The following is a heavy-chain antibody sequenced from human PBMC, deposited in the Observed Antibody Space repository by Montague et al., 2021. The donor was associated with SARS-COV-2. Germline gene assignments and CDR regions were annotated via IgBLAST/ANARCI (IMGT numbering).Heavy chain of an antibody. V-gene: IGHV4-34*01. D-gene: IGHD3-10*01. Sequence: SETLSLTCAVSGGSFSTYSWNWIRQPPGKRLEWIGEIHHGGSTNYNPSLKSRVTISADTSKNQFSLKLTSVAAADTAVYYCARLGDGVVPSPILGVGPYYSYYYMDVWGKGTTVTVSS. J-gene: IGHJ6*03. CDR2: IHHGGST. CDR1: GGSFSTYS. CDR3: ARLGDGVVPSPILGVGPYYSYYYMDV.